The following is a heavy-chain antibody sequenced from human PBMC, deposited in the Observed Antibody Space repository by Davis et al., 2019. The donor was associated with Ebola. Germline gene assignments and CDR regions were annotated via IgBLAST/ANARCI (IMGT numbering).Heavy chain of an antibody. CDR1: TASMSDYH. CDR3: ASLSPYCTRANCYDAFDF. Sequence: SETLSLTCTVSTASMSDYHWSWMRQSPGKALEYIGETFYTGETNYNPSLESRAIISADTSQNRFYLRLTSVTAADTAMYYCASLSPYCTRANCYDAFDFWGQGTMVTVSS. D-gene: IGHD2-8*02. CDR2: TFYTGET. J-gene: IGHJ3*01. V-gene: IGHV4-59*08.